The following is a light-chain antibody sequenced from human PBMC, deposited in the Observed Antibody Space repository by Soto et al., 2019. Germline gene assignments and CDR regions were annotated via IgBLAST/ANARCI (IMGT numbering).Light chain of an antibody. V-gene: IGKV1-5*03. Sequence: DIQMTQSPSTLSASVGDRVTITCRASQSMRYWLAWYQQKPGKAPKLLIYKATNLEAGVPSRFSGSGSGTEFTLTINSLQPDDFATYYCQQYNNYWGLTVGGGTKVEIK. J-gene: IGKJ4*01. CDR3: QQYNNYWGLT. CDR1: QSMRYW. CDR2: KAT.